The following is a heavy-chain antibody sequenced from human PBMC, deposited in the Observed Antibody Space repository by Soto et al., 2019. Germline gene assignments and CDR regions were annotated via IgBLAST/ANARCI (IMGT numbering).Heavy chain of an antibody. CDR3: PRDQSGVSPGFEN. CDR2: ISGGSDYI. V-gene: IGHV3-21*01. CDR1: GFTYSSYT. J-gene: IGHJ4*02. Sequence: PXKLLKLSISAFGFTYSSYTTTWVRHAPGKGLEWVSAISGGSDYIYYADSVKGRFTISRDNTRNSLYLQMSSLRAEDTAVYYCPRDQSGVSPGFENWAEGALVT. D-gene: IGHD3-3*01.